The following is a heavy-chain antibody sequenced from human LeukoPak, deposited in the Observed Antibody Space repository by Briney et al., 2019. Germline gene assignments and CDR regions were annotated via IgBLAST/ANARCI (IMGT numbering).Heavy chain of an antibody. V-gene: IGHV3-21*01. CDR2: ISSSSSYI. D-gene: IGHD5-12*01. Sequence: GGSLRLSCAASGFTFSIYSMNWVHQAPGKGLEWVSSISSSSSYIYYADSVKGRFTISRDNAKNSLYLQINSLRAEDTAVYYCARDRASGYDDYWGQGTLVTVSS. CDR1: GFTFSIYS. CDR3: ARDRASGYDDY. J-gene: IGHJ4*02.